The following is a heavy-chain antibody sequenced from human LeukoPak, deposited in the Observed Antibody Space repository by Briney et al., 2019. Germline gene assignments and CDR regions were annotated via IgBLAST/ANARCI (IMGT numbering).Heavy chain of an antibody. CDR1: GFTFSSYE. CDR3: AKAYCGGDCYFYSDAFDI. D-gene: IGHD2-21*02. Sequence: PGGSLRLSCAASGFTFSSYEMNWVRQAPGKGLEWVSAISGSGGSTYYADSVKGRFTISRDNSKNTLYLQMNSLRAEDTAVYYCAKAYCGGDCYFYSDAFDIWGQGTMVTVSS. CDR2: ISGSGGST. J-gene: IGHJ3*02. V-gene: IGHV3-23*01.